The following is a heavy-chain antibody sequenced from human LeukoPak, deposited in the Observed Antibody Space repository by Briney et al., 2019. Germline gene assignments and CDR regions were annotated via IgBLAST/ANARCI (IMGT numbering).Heavy chain of an antibody. J-gene: IGHJ3*02. Sequence: GGSLRLSCAASGFTFSSYGMHWVRQAPGKGLEWVAVIWYDGSNKYYADSVKGRFTISRDNSKNTLYLQMNSLRAEDTAVYYCAKDKMATTGDAFDIWGQGTMATVSS. CDR1: GFTFSSYG. CDR3: AKDKMATTGDAFDI. D-gene: IGHD5-24*01. V-gene: IGHV3-33*06. CDR2: IWYDGSNK.